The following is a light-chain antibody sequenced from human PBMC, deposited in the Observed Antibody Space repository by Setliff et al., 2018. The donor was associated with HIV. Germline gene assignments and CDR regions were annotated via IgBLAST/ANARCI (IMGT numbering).Light chain of an antibody. CDR2: QAT. CDR3: CSNTGSNTYV. Sequence: QPVLTQPASVSGAPGQSITISCTGNSSDIGRYNLVAWYQQYPGKAPKLMIYQATKRPSGVSNRFSGSKSGNTASLTISGLQAEDEADYYCCSNTGSNTYVFGSGTKVTVL. J-gene: IGLJ1*01. CDR1: SSDIGRYNL. V-gene: IGLV2-23*01.